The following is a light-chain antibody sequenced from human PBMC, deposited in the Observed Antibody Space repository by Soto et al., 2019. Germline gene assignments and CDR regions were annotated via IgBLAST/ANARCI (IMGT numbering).Light chain of an antibody. CDR2: LAS. CDR1: QSLQHSNGYNY. Sequence: DIVMTQSPLSLPVTPGEPASISCRSSQSLQHSNGYNYLDWYVQKPGQSPQILIYLASNRASGVPERFSGSGSGTDFTLKISRVEAEYVGVYYCMQAIQTPEFGQGTKVEIK. V-gene: IGKV2-28*01. J-gene: IGKJ1*01. CDR3: MQAIQTPE.